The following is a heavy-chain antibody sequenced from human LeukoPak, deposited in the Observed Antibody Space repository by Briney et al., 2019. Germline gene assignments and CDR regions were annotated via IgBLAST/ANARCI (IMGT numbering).Heavy chain of an antibody. J-gene: IGHJ3*02. CDR1: GGSISSSSYY. CDR2: IYYSGST. CDR3: ARVSEGFVWRYRHADAAFDI. V-gene: IGHV4-39*07. Sequence: SETLSLTCTVSGGSISSSSYYWGWIRQPPGKGLEWIGSIYYSGSTYYNPSLKSRVTISVDTSKNQFSLKLSSVTAADTAVYYCARVSEGFVWRYRHADAAFDIWGQGTMVTVSS. D-gene: IGHD3-10*01.